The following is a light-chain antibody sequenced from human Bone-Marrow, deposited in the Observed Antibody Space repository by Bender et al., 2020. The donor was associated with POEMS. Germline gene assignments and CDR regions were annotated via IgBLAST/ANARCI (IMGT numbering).Light chain of an antibody. Sequence: QSVLTQPPSVSGAPGQRITIPCTGGRSNIGAGYDVHWYQQFPGTAPKLLIQDNTNRPSGVPARFSASKSGASASLAIAGLQAGDEADYYCCSYGGNFVFGTGTEVTVL. V-gene: IGLV1-40*01. CDR2: DNT. J-gene: IGLJ1*01. CDR1: RSNIGAGYD. CDR3: CSYGGNFV.